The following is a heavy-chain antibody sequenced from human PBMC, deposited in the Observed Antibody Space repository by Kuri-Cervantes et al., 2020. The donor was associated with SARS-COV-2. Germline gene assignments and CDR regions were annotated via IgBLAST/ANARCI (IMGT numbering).Heavy chain of an antibody. D-gene: IGHD3-10*01. J-gene: IGHJ5*02. Sequence: SETLSLTCTVSGGSISSYYWSWIRQPPGKGLEWIGYIYYSGSTNYNPSLKSRVTISVDTSKNQFSLKLSSVTAADTAVYYCARTPPRFYYGSGSYYSSWGQGTLVTVSS. CDR2: IYYSGST. CDR1: GGSISSYY. V-gene: IGHV4-59*12. CDR3: ARTPPRFYYGSGSYYSS.